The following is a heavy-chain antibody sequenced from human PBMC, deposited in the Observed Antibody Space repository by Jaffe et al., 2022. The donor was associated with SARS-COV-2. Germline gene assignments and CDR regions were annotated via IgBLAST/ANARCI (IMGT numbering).Heavy chain of an antibody. D-gene: IGHD5-18*01. Sequence: QVQLQESGPGLVKPSETLSLTCTVSGGSISSYYWSWIRQPPGKGLEWIGYIYYSGSTNYNPSLKSRVTISVDTSKNQFSLKLSSVTAADTAVFYCARAPLSQDTALVMDYYYGMDVWGQGTTVTVSS. CDR1: GGSISSYY. J-gene: IGHJ6*02. CDR3: ARAPLSQDTALVMDYYYGMDV. V-gene: IGHV4-59*01. CDR2: IYYSGST.